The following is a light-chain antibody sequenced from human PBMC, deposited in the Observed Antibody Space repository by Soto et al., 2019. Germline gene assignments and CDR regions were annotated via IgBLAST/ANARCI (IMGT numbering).Light chain of an antibody. J-gene: IGKJ3*01. CDR1: QSVGSY. CDR3: QQHSNLIT. Sequence: EIVLTQSPATLSLSPGERATLSCRASQSVGSYLAWYQQKPGQAPRLLIYDASNRATGIPARFSGSGSGTDFTLTISSLEPEDFAVYYCQQHSNLITFGPGTKVDIK. V-gene: IGKV3-11*01. CDR2: DAS.